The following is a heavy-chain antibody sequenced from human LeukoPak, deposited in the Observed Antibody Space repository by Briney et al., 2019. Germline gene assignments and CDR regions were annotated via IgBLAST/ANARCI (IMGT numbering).Heavy chain of an antibody. CDR1: GFTFDDYA. CDR2: ISWSSNNI. Sequence: GGSLRLSCAASGFTFDDYAMHWVRQAPGKGLEWVSGISWSSNNIDYADSVKGRFTISRDNAKNSLYLQMNSLRADDTALYYCAKVAGDRNYFDYWGQGTLVTVSS. J-gene: IGHJ4*02. D-gene: IGHD4-17*01. V-gene: IGHV3-9*01. CDR3: AKVAGDRNYFDY.